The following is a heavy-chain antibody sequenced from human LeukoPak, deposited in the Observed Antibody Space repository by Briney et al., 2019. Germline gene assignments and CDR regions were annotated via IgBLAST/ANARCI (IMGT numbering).Heavy chain of an antibody. J-gene: IGHJ3*02. Sequence: SETLSLTCTVSGGSISSYYWSWIRQPPGKGLEWIGYIYYSGSTNYNPSLKSRVTISVDTSKNQFSLKLSSVTAADTAVYYCARDRPPHAFDIWGQGTMVTVSS. CDR2: IYYSGST. V-gene: IGHV4-59*01. CDR1: GGSISSYY. CDR3: ARDRPPHAFDI.